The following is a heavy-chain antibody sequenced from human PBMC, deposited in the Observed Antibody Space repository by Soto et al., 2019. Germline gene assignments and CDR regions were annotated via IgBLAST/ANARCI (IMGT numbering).Heavy chain of an antibody. Sequence: QVRLVESGGGVVQPGRSLRLSCAASGFTFSSYGMHWVRQAPGKGLEWVAVIWYDGSNKYYADSVKGRFTISRDNSKNTLYLQMNSLRAEDTAVYYCASLCGGDCYEVSLWGQGTLVTVSS. CDR3: ASLCGGDCYEVSL. V-gene: IGHV3-33*01. J-gene: IGHJ4*02. CDR1: GFTFSSYG. CDR2: IWYDGSNK. D-gene: IGHD2-21*01.